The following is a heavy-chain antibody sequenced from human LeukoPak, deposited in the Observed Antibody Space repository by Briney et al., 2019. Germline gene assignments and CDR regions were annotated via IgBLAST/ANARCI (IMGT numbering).Heavy chain of an antibody. CDR1: GFTVSSNY. Sequence: GGSLRLSCVASGFTVSSNYMSWVRQAPGKGLEWVSVIYSGGSTYYADSVKGRFTISRDNSKNTLYLQMNSLRAEDTAVYYCARVHNLAVADVDYFDYWGQGTLVTVSS. CDR2: IYSGGST. J-gene: IGHJ4*02. CDR3: ARVHNLAVADVDYFDY. D-gene: IGHD6-19*01. V-gene: IGHV3-53*01.